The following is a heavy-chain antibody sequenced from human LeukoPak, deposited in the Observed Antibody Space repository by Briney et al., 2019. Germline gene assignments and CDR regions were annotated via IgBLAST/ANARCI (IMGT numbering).Heavy chain of an antibody. J-gene: IGHJ4*02. CDR2: INYSGST. D-gene: IGHD2-2*01. Sequence: SETLSLTCTVSGGSISNYYRSWIRQPPGKGLEWIGYINYSGSTTYNPSLKSRVTISVDTSKNQFSLKLTSATAADTAVYYCARQAAANSIDYWGQGTVVTVSS. CDR3: ARQAAANSIDY. V-gene: IGHV4-59*08. CDR1: GGSISNYY.